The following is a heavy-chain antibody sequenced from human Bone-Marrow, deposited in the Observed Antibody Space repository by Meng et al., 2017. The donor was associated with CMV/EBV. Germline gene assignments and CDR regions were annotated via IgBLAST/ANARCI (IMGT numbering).Heavy chain of an antibody. J-gene: IGHJ4*02. CDR1: GFTFSSYA. Sequence: GESLKISCAAPGFTFSSYAMHWVRQAPGKGLEWVAVISYDGSNKYYADSVKGRFTISRDNSKNTLYLQMNSLRAEDTAVYYCARGNYYFDYWGQGMLVTVSS. CDR3: ARGNYYFDY. CDR2: ISYDGSNK. V-gene: IGHV3-30-3*01.